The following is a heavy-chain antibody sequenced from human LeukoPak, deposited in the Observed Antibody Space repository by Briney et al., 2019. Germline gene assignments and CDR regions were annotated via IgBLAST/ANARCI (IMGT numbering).Heavy chain of an antibody. J-gene: IGHJ4*02. CDR2: IYYSGST. CDR3: ARVPNEATFDY. V-gene: IGHV4-30-4*08. D-gene: IGHD1-14*01. Sequence: SQTLSLTCTVSGGSISSGDYYWSWIRQPPGKGLGWIGYIYYSGSTYYNPSLKSRVTISVDTSKNQFSLKLSSVTAADTAVYYCARVPNEATFDYWGQGTLVTVSS. CDR1: GGSISSGDYY.